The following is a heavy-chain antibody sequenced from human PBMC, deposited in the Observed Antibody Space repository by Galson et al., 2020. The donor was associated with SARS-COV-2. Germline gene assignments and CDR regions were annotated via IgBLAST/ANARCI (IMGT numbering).Heavy chain of an antibody. V-gene: IGHV3-21*01. CDR2: ISGSGYI. CDR3: ARDAVLGGILYYFDF. CDR1: GFPFTTYS. Sequence: GGSLRLSCAASGFPFTTYSMNWVRQAPGEGLEWVASISGSGYIHSADSVKGRFTISRDNAKNSLYLQMNSLRAEDTAVYYCARDAVLGGILYYFDFWGQGTLVTVSS. D-gene: IGHD3-16*01. J-gene: IGHJ4*02.